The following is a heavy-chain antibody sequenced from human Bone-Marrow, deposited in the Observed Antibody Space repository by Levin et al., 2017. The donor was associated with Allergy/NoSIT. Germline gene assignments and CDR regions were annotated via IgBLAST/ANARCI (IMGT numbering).Heavy chain of an antibody. V-gene: IGHV3-33*01. CDR3: ATMVQGHHYFDY. Sequence: GGSLRLSCAASGFTFSSYGMHWVRQAPGKGLEWVAVIWYDGSNKYYADSVKGRFTISRDNSKNTLYLQMNSLRAEDTAVYYCATMVQGHHYFDYWGQGTLVTVSS. D-gene: IGHD3-10*01. CDR2: IWYDGSNK. CDR1: GFTFSSYG. J-gene: IGHJ4*02.